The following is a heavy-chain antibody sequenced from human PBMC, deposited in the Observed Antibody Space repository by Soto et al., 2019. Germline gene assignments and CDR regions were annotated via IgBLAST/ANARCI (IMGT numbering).Heavy chain of an antibody. V-gene: IGHV3-21*06. CDR3: ARESEDLTSNFDY. J-gene: IGHJ4*02. CDR2: ISSTTNYI. Sequence: VGSLRLSCVASGFTFTRYSMNWVRQAPGKGPEWVSSISSTTNYIYYGDSMKGRFTISRDNAKNSLYLEMNSLRAEDTAVYYCARESEDLTSNFDYWGQGTLVTVSS. CDR1: GFTFTRYS.